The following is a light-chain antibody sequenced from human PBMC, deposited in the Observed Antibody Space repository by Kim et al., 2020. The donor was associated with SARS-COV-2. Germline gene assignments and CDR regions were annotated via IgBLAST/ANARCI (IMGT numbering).Light chain of an antibody. CDR2: AAS. V-gene: IGKV1-12*01. CDR3: QQINSFPVA. Sequence: ASVGDRVTIACRASQVIANLVALYQHKPGRAPKLLIYAASKLQSDVPSRCSGSGSRTDFTLTISSLQPEDCATYYCQQINSFPVAFGQGTTVDIK. J-gene: IGKJ1*01. CDR1: QVIANL.